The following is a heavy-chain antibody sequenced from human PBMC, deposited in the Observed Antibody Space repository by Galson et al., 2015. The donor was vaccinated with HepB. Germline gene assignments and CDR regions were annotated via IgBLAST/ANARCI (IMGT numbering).Heavy chain of an antibody. Sequence: SLRLSCAASGFTVSGSAMHWVRQASGKGLEWVGRIRDKGNNYATTYSASVKGRFTISRDDSKNTAYLQMNSLKTEDTAVYYCATYGMDVWGQGTTVTVSS. CDR2: IRDKGNNYAT. CDR3: ATYGMDV. CDR1: GFTVSGSA. J-gene: IGHJ6*02. V-gene: IGHV3-73*01.